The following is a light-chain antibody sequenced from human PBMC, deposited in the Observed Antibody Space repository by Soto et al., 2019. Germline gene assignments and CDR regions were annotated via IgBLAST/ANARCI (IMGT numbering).Light chain of an antibody. CDR3: TSWTTSTTMI. CDR1: SSDIGAYNF. V-gene: IGLV2-14*03. CDR2: DVN. J-gene: IGLJ2*01. Sequence: QSALTQPASVSGSPGQSITISCTGTSSDIGAYNFVSWYQQHPGKAPKLMLYDVNIRPSGVSNRFSGSKSGNTASLTISGLQAEDDDDYYCTSWTTSTTMIFGGGTKVTVL.